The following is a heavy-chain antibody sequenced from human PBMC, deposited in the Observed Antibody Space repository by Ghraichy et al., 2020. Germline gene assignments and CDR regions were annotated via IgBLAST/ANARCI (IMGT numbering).Heavy chain of an antibody. CDR3: AKDGVLRYFDWLSGPDV. Sequence: GGSLRLSCAASGFTFSSYGMHWVRQAPGKGLEWVAVISYDGSNKYYADSVKGRFTISRDNSKNTLYLQMNSLRAEDTAVYYCAKDGVLRYFDWLSGPDVWGQGTTVTVSS. J-gene: IGHJ6*02. V-gene: IGHV3-30*18. CDR1: GFTFSSYG. CDR2: ISYDGSNK. D-gene: IGHD3-9*01.